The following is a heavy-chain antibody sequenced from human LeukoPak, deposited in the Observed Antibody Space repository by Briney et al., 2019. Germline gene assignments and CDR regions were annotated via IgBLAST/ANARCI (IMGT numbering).Heavy chain of an antibody. CDR2: IYYSGST. V-gene: IGHV4-61*01. J-gene: IGHJ4*02. CDR3: ARNYYDSTGYLPGLFDY. D-gene: IGHD3-22*01. CDR1: GASVSSVFYY. Sequence: SETLSLTCTVSGASVSSVFYYWSWVRRPPGRGLEWIGYIYYSGSTNYNPSLKSRVTILVDTSKNQFSLRLSSVTAADTAVYYCARNYYDSTGYLPGLFDYWGQGTLVTVSS.